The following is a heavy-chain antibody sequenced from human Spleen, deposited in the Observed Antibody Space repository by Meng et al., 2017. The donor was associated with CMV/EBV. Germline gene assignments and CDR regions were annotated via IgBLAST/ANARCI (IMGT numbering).Heavy chain of an antibody. J-gene: IGHJ4*02. CDR1: GFAFSNYG. CDR3: ARESSFWNGYQVNYYFDY. CDR2: ISGGNGGST. Sequence: ESLKISCAASGFAFSNYGMSWVRQAPGKGLEWVSAISGGNGGSTYYADSVKGRFTIPRDNSKNTLYLQLNGLRAEDTAVYYCARESSFWNGYQVNYYFDYWGQGTLVTVSS. V-gene: IGHV3-23*01. D-gene: IGHD3-3*01.